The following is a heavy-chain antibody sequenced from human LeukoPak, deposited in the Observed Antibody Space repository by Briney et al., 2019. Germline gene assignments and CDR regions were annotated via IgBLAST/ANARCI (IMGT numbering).Heavy chain of an antibody. V-gene: IGHV3-30*18. Sequence: GGSLRLSCAASGFTFSSYGMHWVRQAPGKGLEWVAVISYDGSNKYYADSVKGRFTISRDNSKNTLYLQMNSLRAEDTAVYYCAKGNNSSSWYYFDYRGQGTLVTVSS. CDR3: AKGNNSSSWYYFDY. CDR2: ISYDGSNK. D-gene: IGHD6-13*01. CDR1: GFTFSSYG. J-gene: IGHJ4*02.